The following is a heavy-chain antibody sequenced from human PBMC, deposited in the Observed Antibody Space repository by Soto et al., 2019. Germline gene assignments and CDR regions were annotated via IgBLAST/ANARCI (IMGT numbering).Heavy chain of an antibody. V-gene: IGHV1-2*02. CDR3: ARVPYGFWSAYQPQRRNWFDP. Sequence: GASVKVSCKACGYTFTGYYMHWVRQAPGQGREWMGWINPNSGGTNYAQKFQGRVTMTRDTSISTAYMELSRLRSDDTAVYYCARVPYGFWSAYQPQRRNWFDPWGHGTLVTVS. CDR2: INPNSGGT. D-gene: IGHD3-3*01. J-gene: IGHJ5*02. CDR1: GYTFTGYY.